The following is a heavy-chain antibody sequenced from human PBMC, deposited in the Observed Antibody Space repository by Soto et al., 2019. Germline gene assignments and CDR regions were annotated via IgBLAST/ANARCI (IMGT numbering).Heavy chain of an antibody. D-gene: IGHD3-22*01. V-gene: IGHV4-31*03. CDR2: IYYSGST. Sequence: SLTCTVSGGSISSGGYYLSWIRQHPGKGLEWIGYIYYSGSTYYNPSLKSRVTISVDTSKNQFSLKLSSVTAADTAVYYCARGPGRYYDSSGYYQYYYYYYGMDVWGQGTTVTVSS. CDR1: GGSISSGGYY. CDR3: ARGPGRYYDSSGYYQYYYYYYGMDV. J-gene: IGHJ6*02.